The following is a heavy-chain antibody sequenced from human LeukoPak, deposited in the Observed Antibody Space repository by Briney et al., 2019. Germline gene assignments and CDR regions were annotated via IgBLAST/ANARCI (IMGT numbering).Heavy chain of an antibody. CDR3: AKDGGLYGERVY. D-gene: IGHD3-16*01. CDR2: ISYDGSNK. J-gene: IGHJ4*02. Sequence: GRSLRLSCAASGFTFSSYGMRWVRQAPGKGLEWAAVISYDGSNKYYADSVKGRFTISRDNSKNTLYLQMNSLRAEDTAVYYCAKDGGLYGERVYWGQGTLVTVSS. CDR1: GFTFSSYG. V-gene: IGHV3-30*18.